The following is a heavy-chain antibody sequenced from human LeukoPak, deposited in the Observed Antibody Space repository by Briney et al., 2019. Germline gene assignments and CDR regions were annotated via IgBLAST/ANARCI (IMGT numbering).Heavy chain of an antibody. V-gene: IGHV4-31*03. D-gene: IGHD3-10*01. Sequence: SDTLSITCTVSGXSFSSGGHYFSWVRQHPGEGLEWIRYIRYSGSTYYNPSLKSRASMSVDTSKNQFSLNLNSVTAADTAVYYCATMCGSGTCWGQGTLVTVSS. CDR1: GXSFSSGGHY. CDR2: IRYSGST. J-gene: IGHJ4*02. CDR3: ATMCGSGTC.